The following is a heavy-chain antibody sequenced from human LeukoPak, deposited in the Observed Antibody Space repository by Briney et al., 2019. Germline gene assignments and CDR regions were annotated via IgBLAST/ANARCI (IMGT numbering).Heavy chain of an antibody. Sequence: SETLSLTCTVSGDSISSYYWSWIRQPPGKGLEWIGYIYYSGSTNYNPSLKSRVTISVDTSKNQFSLKLSSVTAADTAVYYCARDGIDKVGFEYWGLGTLVTVSS. CDR2: IYYSGST. CDR3: ARDGIDKVGFEY. D-gene: IGHD1-14*01. CDR1: GDSISSYY. V-gene: IGHV4-59*01. J-gene: IGHJ4*02.